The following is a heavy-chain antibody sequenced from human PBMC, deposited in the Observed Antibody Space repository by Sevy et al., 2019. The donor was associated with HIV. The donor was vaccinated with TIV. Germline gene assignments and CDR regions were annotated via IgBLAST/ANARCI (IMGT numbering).Heavy chain of an antibody. CDR1: GGSVSSGSYY. V-gene: IGHV4-61*01. Sequence: SETLSLTCTVSGGSVSSGSYYWSWIRQPPGKGLEWIGYIYYSGSTNSNPSLKSRVTISVDTSKNQFSLKLSSVTAADTAVYYCARLDYYDSSGYFDYWGQGTLVTVSS. D-gene: IGHD3-22*01. CDR3: ARLDYYDSSGYFDY. J-gene: IGHJ4*02. CDR2: IYYSGST.